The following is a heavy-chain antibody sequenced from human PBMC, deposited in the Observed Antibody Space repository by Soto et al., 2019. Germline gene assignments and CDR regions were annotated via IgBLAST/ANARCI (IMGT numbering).Heavy chain of an antibody. D-gene: IGHD4-4*01. J-gene: IGHJ4*02. CDR1: GGSISTYH. V-gene: IGHV4-59*01. Sequence: QVQLQGSGPGLVKPSETLSLRCSVSGGSISTYHWSWIRQPPGKRLEWIGNVYYNGNTNYNPSVKSRASISVDTSKNEFFLRLSSVTAADTAVYYCARGGATGYLDSWGQGTRVIVSS. CDR3: ARGGATGYLDS. CDR2: VYYNGNT.